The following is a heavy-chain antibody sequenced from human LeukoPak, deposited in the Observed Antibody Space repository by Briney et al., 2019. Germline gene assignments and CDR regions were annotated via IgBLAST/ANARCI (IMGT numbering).Heavy chain of an antibody. J-gene: IGHJ4*02. V-gene: IGHV3-30*04. Sequence: GGSLRLSCAASGFTFSSYAMHWVRQAPGKGLEWVAVISYDGSNKYYADSVKGRFTISRDNSKNTLYLQMNCLRAEDTAVYYCARDHVLSDWGQGTLVTVSS. CDR3: ARDHVLSD. CDR2: ISYDGSNK. CDR1: GFTFSSYA. D-gene: IGHD3-16*01.